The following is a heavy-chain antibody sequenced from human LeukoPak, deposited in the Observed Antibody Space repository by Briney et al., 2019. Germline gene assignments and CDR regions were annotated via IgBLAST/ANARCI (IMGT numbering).Heavy chain of an antibody. J-gene: IGHJ4*02. D-gene: IGHD5-12*01. CDR2: ISGSGYST. CDR3: ANEAGYSGYDYPDY. V-gene: IGHV3-23*01. Sequence: PGGSLRLSCAASGFTFISYAMSWVRQAPGKGMEWVSAISGSGYSTYYADSVKGRFTISRDNSKNTLYLQMNSLRAEDTAVYYCANEAGYSGYDYPDYWGQGTLVTVSS. CDR1: GFTFISYA.